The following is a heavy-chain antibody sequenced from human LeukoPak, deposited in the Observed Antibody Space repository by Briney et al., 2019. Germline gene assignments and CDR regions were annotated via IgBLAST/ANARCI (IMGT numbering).Heavy chain of an antibody. CDR3: ARGRLSYSHYGMDV. Sequence: SETLSLTCAVYGGSFSGYYWSWIRQPPGKGLEWIGEINHSGSTNYNPSLKSRVTISVDTSKNQFSPKLSSVTAADTAVYYCARGRLSYSHYGMDVWGQGTTVTVSS. D-gene: IGHD6-13*01. V-gene: IGHV4-34*01. CDR2: INHSGST. CDR1: GGSFSGYY. J-gene: IGHJ6*02.